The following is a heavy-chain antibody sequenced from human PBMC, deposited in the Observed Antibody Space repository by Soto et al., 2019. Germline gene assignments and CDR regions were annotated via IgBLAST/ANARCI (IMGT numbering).Heavy chain of an antibody. J-gene: IGHJ6*02. CDR2: IIPIFGTA. CDR3: ARVGNTFYYILTRSTAISYYDGIHL. V-gene: IGHV1-69*13. Sequence: SVKVSCKASGGTFSSYAISWVRQAPGQGLEWMGGIIPIFGTANYAQKFQGRVTITADESTSTAYMELSSLRSEDTAVYYCARVGNTFYYILTRSTAISYYDGIHLWGQGTTVTVSS. D-gene: IGHD3-9*01. CDR1: GGTFSSYA.